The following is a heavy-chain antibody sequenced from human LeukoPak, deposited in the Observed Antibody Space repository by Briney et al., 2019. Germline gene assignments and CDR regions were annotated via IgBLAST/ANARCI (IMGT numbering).Heavy chain of an antibody. CDR3: AREILKTAIYDAFDI. V-gene: IGHV3-7*01. CDR2: IKQDGREK. J-gene: IGHJ3*02. D-gene: IGHD2-21*02. CDR1: GFTFSSYW. Sequence: PGGSLRLSCAASGFTFSSYWMSWVRQAPGKGLEWVANIKQDGREKYYVDSVKGRFTISSDNAKNSLYLQMNSLRAEDTAVCYCAREILKTAIYDAFDIWGQGTMVTVSP.